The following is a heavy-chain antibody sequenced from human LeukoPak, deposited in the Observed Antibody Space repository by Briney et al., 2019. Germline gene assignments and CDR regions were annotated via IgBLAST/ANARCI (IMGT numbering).Heavy chain of an antibody. CDR1: GGSISSHY. CDR2: IYYSGST. J-gene: IGHJ4*02. CDR3: ARGDGYNSNPDY. V-gene: IGHV4-59*11. Sequence: SETLSLTCTVSGGSISSHYWSWIRQPPGKGLEWIGYIYYSGSTNYNPSLKSRVTISVDTSKNQFSLKLSSVTAADTAVYYCARGDGYNSNPDYWGQGTLVTVSS. D-gene: IGHD5-24*01.